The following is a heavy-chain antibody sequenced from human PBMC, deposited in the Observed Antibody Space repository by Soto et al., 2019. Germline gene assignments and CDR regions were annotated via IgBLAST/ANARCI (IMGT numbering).Heavy chain of an antibody. D-gene: IGHD3-22*01. CDR2: IYPGDSDT. CDR1: GYSFTNYW. CDR3: ARQPGTYNSGYYTVDY. Sequence: GESLKISCKGSGYSFTNYWIGWVRQMPGKGLEWMGIIYPGDSDTRYSPSFQGQVTMSADKSITTAYLQWSSLKASDTAVYYCARQPGTYNSGYYTVDYWGQGSLVTVSS. J-gene: IGHJ4*02. V-gene: IGHV5-51*01.